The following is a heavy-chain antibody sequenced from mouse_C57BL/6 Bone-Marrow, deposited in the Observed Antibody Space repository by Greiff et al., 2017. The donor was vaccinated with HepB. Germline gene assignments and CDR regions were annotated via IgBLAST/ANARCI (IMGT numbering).Heavy chain of an antibody. CDR3: ARTYYDYDDDY. J-gene: IGHJ2*01. D-gene: IGHD2-4*01. CDR1: GYSITSGYY. Sequence: DVKLQESGPGLVKPSQSLSLTCSVTGYSITSGYYWNWIRQFPGNKLEWMGYISYDGSNNYNPSLKNRISITRDTSKNQFFLKLNSVTTEVTATYYCARTYYDYDDDYWGQGTTLTVSS. CDR2: ISYDGSN. V-gene: IGHV3-6*01.